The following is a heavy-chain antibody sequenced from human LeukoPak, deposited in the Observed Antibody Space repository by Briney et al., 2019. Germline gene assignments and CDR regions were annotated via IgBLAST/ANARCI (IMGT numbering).Heavy chain of an antibody. Sequence: SETLCLTCTVSGGSISSSSYYWGWIRQPPGKGLEWIGSIYYSGSTYYNPSLKSRVTISVDTSKNQFSLKLSSVTAADTDVYYCARLRRDGYSYFDYWGQGSLATVSS. V-gene: IGHV4-39*07. D-gene: IGHD5-24*01. CDR2: IYYSGST. J-gene: IGHJ4*02. CDR1: GGSISSSSYY. CDR3: ARLRRDGYSYFDY.